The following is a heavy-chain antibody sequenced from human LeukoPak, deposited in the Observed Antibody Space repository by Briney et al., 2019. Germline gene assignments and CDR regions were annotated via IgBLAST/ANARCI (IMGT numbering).Heavy chain of an antibody. J-gene: IGHJ4*02. CDR1: GGSISSGDYY. Sequence: SQTLSLTCTVSGGSISSGDYYWSWIREPPGKGLEWIGYIYYSGGTYYTPYLKSRVTLSVDRSQKQFSLKLSSVTAADTAVYYCARSEYYYDSSGSRPLWYFDYWGQGTLVTVSS. CDR2: IYYSGGT. CDR3: ARSEYYYDSSGSRPLWYFDY. V-gene: IGHV4-30-4*01. D-gene: IGHD3-22*01.